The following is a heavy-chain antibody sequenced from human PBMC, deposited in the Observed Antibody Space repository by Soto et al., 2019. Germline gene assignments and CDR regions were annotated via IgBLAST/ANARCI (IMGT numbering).Heavy chain of an antibody. CDR3: ARVVMTTVPASYYYGMHX. Sequence: VASVKVSFKSSGGTFISYAISWVRQAPGQGLEWIGRIIPFIGTANYSQKFQGRFTITADESTSTSYMELTSLRSEDTAVYYFARVVMTTVPASYYYGMHXWGQGTTVTVS. D-gene: IGHD4-4*01. CDR1: GGTFISYA. CDR2: IIPFIGTA. J-gene: IGHJ6*02. V-gene: IGHV1-69*11.